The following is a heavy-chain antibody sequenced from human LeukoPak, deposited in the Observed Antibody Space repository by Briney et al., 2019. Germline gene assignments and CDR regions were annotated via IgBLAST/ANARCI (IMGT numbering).Heavy chain of an antibody. CDR2: IYYSGST. Sequence: SETLSLTCTVSGGSISNSSYYWGWIRQPPGKGLEWIGSIYYSGSTYYNPSLKSRVTISVDTSKNQFSLKLSSVTAADTAVYYCARRVLSELYWYFDLWGRGTLVTVSS. J-gene: IGHJ2*01. CDR1: GGSISNSSYY. V-gene: IGHV4-39*01. D-gene: IGHD3-16*02. CDR3: ARRVLSELYWYFDL.